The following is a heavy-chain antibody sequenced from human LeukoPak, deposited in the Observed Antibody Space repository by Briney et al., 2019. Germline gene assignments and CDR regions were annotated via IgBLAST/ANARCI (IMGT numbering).Heavy chain of an antibody. CDR3: ARVFYGSGSLYYYYYYMDV. Sequence: PGGSLRLSCAASGFTVSSNYMSWVRQAPGKGLEGVSVIYSGGSGGRTYYADSVKGRFTVSRDNSKNTLYLQMNSLRAEDTAVYYCARVFYGSGSLYYYYYYMDVWGKGTTVTISS. V-gene: IGHV3-53*01. CDR2: IYSGGSGGRT. CDR1: GFTVSSNY. J-gene: IGHJ6*03. D-gene: IGHD3-10*01.